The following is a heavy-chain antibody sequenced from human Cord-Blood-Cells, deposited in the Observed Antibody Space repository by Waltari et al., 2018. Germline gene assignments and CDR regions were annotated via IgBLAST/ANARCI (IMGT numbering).Heavy chain of an antibody. D-gene: IGHD6-19*01. CDR1: VGPISSSSYY. CDR2: IYYSGST. CDR3: ARISGSGWYFDY. V-gene: IGHV4-39*01. Sequence: QLQLQESGPGPVKPSETLSLPCTVSVGPISSSSYYWGWIRQPPGKGLEWIGSIYYSGSTYYNPSLKSRVTISVDTSKNQFSLKLSSVTAADTAVYYCARISGSGWYFDYWGQGTLVTVSS. J-gene: IGHJ4*02.